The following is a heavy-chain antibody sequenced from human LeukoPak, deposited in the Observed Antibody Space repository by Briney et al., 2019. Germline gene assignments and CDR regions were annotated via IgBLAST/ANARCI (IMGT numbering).Heavy chain of an antibody. J-gene: IGHJ4*02. D-gene: IGHD3-10*01. Sequence: PGGSLRLSCAVSEFMFNKFYLGWVRRAPGKGLEWVASINPDGSANYYMDSVKGRFTISRDNAKNSLYLQMNSLRAEDAAVYYCARVLFVYGSGSYSPSDFDYWGQGTLVTVSS. CDR2: INPDGSAN. V-gene: IGHV3-7*01. CDR3: ARVLFVYGSGSYSPSDFDY. CDR1: EFMFNKFY.